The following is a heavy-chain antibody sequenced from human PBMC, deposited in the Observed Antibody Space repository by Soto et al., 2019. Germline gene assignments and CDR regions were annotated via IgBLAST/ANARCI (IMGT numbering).Heavy chain of an antibody. J-gene: IGHJ4*02. D-gene: IGHD3-10*01. CDR2: IYYSGST. Sequence: PSETLSLTCTVSGGSISSSSYYWGWIRQPPGKGLEWIGSIYYSGSTYYNPSLKSRVTISVDTSKNQFSLKLSSVTAADTAVYYCARSGDYYGSGSYYRFDYWGQGTLVTVSS. CDR1: GGSISSSSYY. CDR3: ARSGDYYGSGSYYRFDY. V-gene: IGHV4-39*01.